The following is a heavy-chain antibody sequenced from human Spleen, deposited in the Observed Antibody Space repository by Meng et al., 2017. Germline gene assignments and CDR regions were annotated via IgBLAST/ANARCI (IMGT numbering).Heavy chain of an antibody. CDR3: ARDEAPYYYGAGSSYYFDY. CDR2: IWYDGSNK. J-gene: IGHJ4*02. D-gene: IGHD3-10*01. V-gene: IGHV3-33*08. CDR1: GFTFSSYE. Sequence: GESLKISCAASGFTFSSYEMNWVRQAPGKGLEWVAVIWYDGSNKYYADSVKGRFTISRDNAKNSLYLQMNSLRAEDTAVYYCARDEAPYYYGAGSSYYFDYWGQGTLVTVSS.